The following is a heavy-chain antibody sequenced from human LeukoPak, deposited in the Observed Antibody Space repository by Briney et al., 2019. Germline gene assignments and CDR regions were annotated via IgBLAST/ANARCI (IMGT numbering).Heavy chain of an antibody. Sequence: ASVKVSCKASGYTFTSYAMNWVRQAPGQGLEWMGWINTNTGNPTYAQGFTGRFVFSLDTSVSMAYLQISSLKAEDTAVYYCARRKPHRSKYCGGDCYPQYYFDYWGQGTLVTVSS. D-gene: IGHD2-21*02. CDR1: GYTFTSYA. V-gene: IGHV7-4-1*04. J-gene: IGHJ4*02. CDR3: ARRKPHRSKYCGGDCYPQYYFDY. CDR2: INTNTGNP.